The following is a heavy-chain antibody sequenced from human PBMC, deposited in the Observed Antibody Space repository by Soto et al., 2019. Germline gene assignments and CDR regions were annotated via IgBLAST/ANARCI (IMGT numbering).Heavy chain of an antibody. Sequence: QVQLVEAGGGVVQPGRSLRLSCAASEFTFSNYGMHWVRQAPGKGLEWVAVILNDGSNRYDADSVKDRFTISRDNSKNTLYLQMSSLRAEDTAVYCCARDDEYSGNGMDVWGQGTTVTVSP. D-gene: IGHD3-10*01. V-gene: IGHV3-33*01. CDR1: EFTFSNYG. J-gene: IGHJ6*01. CDR3: ARDDEYSGNGMDV. CDR2: ILNDGSNR.